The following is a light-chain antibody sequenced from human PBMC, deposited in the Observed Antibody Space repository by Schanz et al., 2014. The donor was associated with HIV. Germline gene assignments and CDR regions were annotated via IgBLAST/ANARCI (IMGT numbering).Light chain of an antibody. CDR3: SSYTTSGSLV. CDR2: DVN. J-gene: IGLJ3*02. Sequence: QSALNQPPSVSGSPGQSITISCTGTSSDVGVYNYVSWYQHHPGKAPKLMIYDVNNRPSGASNRFSGSKSGNTASLTISGLQAEDEADYYCSSYTTSGSLVFGGGTKLTVL. V-gene: IGLV2-14*03. CDR1: SSDVGVYNY.